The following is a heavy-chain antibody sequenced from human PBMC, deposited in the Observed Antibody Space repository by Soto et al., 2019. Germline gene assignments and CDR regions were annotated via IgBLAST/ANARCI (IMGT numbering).Heavy chain of an antibody. Sequence: ASVKVSCKASGYTFTGFSIHWVRQAPGEGLEWMGGIVPIFGEANYAQKFQGRVTITADESTSTAYMELSSLRSEDTAVYYCARSPLGYCSGGSCYPEGYYYYGMDVWGQGTTVTVSS. D-gene: IGHD2-15*01. CDR1: GYTFTGFS. CDR2: IVPIFGEA. J-gene: IGHJ6*02. CDR3: ARSPLGYCSGGSCYPEGYYYYGMDV. V-gene: IGHV1-69*13.